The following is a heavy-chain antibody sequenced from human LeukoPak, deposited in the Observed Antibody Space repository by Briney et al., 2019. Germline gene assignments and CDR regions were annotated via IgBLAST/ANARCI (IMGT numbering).Heavy chain of an antibody. CDR1: GFAFSDYW. J-gene: IGHJ4*02. Sequence: GGSLRLSCAASGFAFSDYWMTWVRQAPGKGLEWVAHINQDGSKEHYMDSVKARFTISRDNAKNSLSLQMNSLRAEDTAVYYRVRDGGVSGYDLLDYWGQGTLVTVSS. CDR3: VRDGGVSGYDLLDY. D-gene: IGHD5-12*01. V-gene: IGHV3-7*01. CDR2: INQDGSKE.